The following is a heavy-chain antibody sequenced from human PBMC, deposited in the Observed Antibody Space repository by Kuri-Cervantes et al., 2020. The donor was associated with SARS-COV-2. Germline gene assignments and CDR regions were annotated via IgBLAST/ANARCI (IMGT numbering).Heavy chain of an antibody. D-gene: IGHD6-13*01. J-gene: IGHJ5*02. V-gene: IGHV4-39*01. CDR3: ATGYSSRGGFDP. CDR1: GGSISSSISSSSYY. Sequence: ESLKISCTVSGGSISSSISSSSYYWGWIRQPPGKGLEWIGNIYYSGNTYYNPSLRSRVTISEDTSKNQFSLKLSSVTAADTAVYYCATGYSSRGGFDPWGQGTLVTVSS. CDR2: IYYSGNT.